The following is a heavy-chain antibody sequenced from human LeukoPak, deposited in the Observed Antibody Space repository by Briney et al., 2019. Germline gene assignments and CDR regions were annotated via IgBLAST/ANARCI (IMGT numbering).Heavy chain of an antibody. CDR2: ISYDGSNK. CDR3: ARGRSGSHHFDS. D-gene: IGHD3-10*01. CDR1: GFTFSSYA. Sequence: GGSLRLSCAASGFTFSSYAMHWVRQAPGKGLEWVAIISYDGSNKYYADSVKGRFTISRDNSKNTLYLQMNSLRADDTAVYYCARGRSGSHHFDSWGQGTLVTVPS. V-gene: IGHV3-30*04. J-gene: IGHJ4*02.